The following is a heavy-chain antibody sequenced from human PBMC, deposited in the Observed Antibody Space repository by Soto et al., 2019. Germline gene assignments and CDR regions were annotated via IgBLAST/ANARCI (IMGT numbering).Heavy chain of an antibody. Sequence: QVQLVESGGGVVQPGRSLRLSCAASGFTFSSYGMHWVRQAPGKGLEWVAVIWYDGSNKYYADSVKGRFTISRDNSKNTLYLQMNSLRAEVTAVYYCARGVVLRFLEWSGMDVWGQGTTVTVSS. V-gene: IGHV3-33*01. CDR3: ARGVVLRFLEWSGMDV. CDR1: GFTFSSYG. CDR2: IWYDGSNK. J-gene: IGHJ6*02. D-gene: IGHD3-3*01.